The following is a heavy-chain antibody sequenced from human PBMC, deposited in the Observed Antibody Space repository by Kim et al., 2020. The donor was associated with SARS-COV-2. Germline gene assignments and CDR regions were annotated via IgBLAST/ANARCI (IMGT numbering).Heavy chain of an antibody. J-gene: IGHJ5*02. D-gene: IGHD2-15*01. V-gene: IGHV4-39*01. Sequence: SETLSHTCTVSGGSISSSSYYWGWIRQPPGKGLEWIGSIYYSGSTYYNPSLKSRVTISVDTSKNQFSLKLSSVTAADTAVYYCAGHSGVVVVAATRPDWFDPWGQGTLVTVSS. CDR2: IYYSGST. CDR1: GGSISSSSYY. CDR3: AGHSGVVVVAATRPDWFDP.